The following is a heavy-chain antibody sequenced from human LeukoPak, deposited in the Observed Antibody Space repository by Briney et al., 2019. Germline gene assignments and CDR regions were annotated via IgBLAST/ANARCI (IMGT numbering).Heavy chain of an antibody. CDR1: GFTFSSYS. CDR3: ARERLRFLEWLLYDFDY. CDR2: ISSSSSYI. D-gene: IGHD3-3*01. J-gene: IGHJ4*02. Sequence: GGSLRLSCAASGFTFSSYSMTWVRQAPGKGLEWVSSISSSSSYIHYADSVKGRFTISRDNAKNSLYLQMNSLRAEDTAVYYCARERLRFLEWLLYDFDYWGQGTLVTVSS. V-gene: IGHV3-21*01.